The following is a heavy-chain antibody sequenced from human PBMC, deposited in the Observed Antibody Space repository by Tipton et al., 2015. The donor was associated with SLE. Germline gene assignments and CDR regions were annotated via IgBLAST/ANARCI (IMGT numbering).Heavy chain of an antibody. CDR2: IYYSGST. CDR1: GGSFSSYY. J-gene: IGHJ4*02. V-gene: IGHV4-59*01. Sequence: GLVKPSETLSLTCAVYGGSFSSYYWSWIRQPPGKGLEWIGYIYYSGSTNYNPSLKSRVTISVDTSKNQFSLKLSSVTAADTAVYYCARGDFWSGYSPIPFFDYWGQGTLVTVSS. CDR3: ARGDFWSGYSPIPFFDY. D-gene: IGHD3-3*01.